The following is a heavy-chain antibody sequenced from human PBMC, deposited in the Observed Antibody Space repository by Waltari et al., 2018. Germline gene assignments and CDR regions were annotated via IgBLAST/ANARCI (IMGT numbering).Heavy chain of an antibody. Sequence: EVQLVESGGGLVQPGGSLRLSCAASGFTFSSYAMSWVRQAPGKGLEWVSAISGSGGSTYYADSVKGRFTISRDNSKNTLYLQMNSLRAEDTTVYYCAKDSTLQGYYDFWSPVLFDYWGQGTLVTVSS. J-gene: IGHJ4*02. CDR3: AKDSTLQGYYDFWSPVLFDY. V-gene: IGHV3-23*04. CDR1: GFTFSSYA. D-gene: IGHD3-3*01. CDR2: ISGSGGST.